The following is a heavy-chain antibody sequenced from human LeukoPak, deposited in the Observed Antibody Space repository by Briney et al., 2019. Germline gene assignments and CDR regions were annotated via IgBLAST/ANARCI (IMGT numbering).Heavy chain of an antibody. Sequence: SETLSLTCAVYGGSFSGYYWSWIRQPPGKGLEWIGEINHSGSTNYNPSLKSRVTISVDTSKNQFSLKLSSVTAADTAVYYCARVSGWYLYYYYGMDVWGQGTTVTVSS. V-gene: IGHV4-34*01. J-gene: IGHJ6*02. D-gene: IGHD6-19*01. CDR3: ARVSGWYLYYYYGMDV. CDR2: INHSGST. CDR1: GGSFSGYY.